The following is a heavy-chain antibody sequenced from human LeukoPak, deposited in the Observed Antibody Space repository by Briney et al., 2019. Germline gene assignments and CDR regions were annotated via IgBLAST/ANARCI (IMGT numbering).Heavy chain of an antibody. CDR2: IQPDGSEG. CDR1: GFTFSSKW. CDR3: ASQSFAKFDP. V-gene: IGHV3-7*01. J-gene: IGHJ5*02. D-gene: IGHD3-16*01. Sequence: GGSLRHSCAASGFTFSSKWMSWVRQAPGKGLEWVGNIQPDGSEGYPVDSVKGRFTISRDNARNSLFLQMNSLRVEDTAVYYCASQSFAKFDPWGQGTLVIVSS.